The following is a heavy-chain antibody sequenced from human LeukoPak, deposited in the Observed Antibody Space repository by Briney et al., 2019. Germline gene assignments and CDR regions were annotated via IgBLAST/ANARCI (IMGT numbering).Heavy chain of an antibody. V-gene: IGHV3-21*01. CDR1: GFSLSSYR. CDR2: SSSCKSYF. CDR3: GSGSPAGDY. D-gene: IGHD1-26*01. J-gene: IGHJ4*02. Sequence: GGSPRLSCAASGFSLSSYRINGVRLAPGKGVMWVYCSSSCKSYFVYGSFVKGRVTIYRDNDKNTLYLEMTSLRAEDTAVYYCGSGSPAGDYWGQGTLVTVSS.